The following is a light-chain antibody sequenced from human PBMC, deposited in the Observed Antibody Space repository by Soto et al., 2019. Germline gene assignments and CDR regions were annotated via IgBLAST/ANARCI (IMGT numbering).Light chain of an antibody. Sequence: IVLTQSPATLSLSPGERATLSCRASQSVSSYLAWYQQKPGQAPRLLIYDASNRATGIPARFSGSGSGTDFTLTISSLEREDFAVYYCQQRSTWPRSITFGQGTRLEIK. CDR1: QSVSSY. CDR3: QQRSTWPRSIT. V-gene: IGKV3-11*01. J-gene: IGKJ5*01. CDR2: DAS.